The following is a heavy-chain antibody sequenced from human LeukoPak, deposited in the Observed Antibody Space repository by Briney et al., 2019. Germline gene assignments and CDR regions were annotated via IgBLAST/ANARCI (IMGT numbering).Heavy chain of an antibody. CDR2: IYTSGST. Sequence: SETLSLTCTVSGGSISSYYWSWIRQPAGKGLEWIGRIYTSGSTNYNPSLKSRVTMSVDTSKNQFSLKLSSVTAADTAVHYCARDAYYYGHPVNWFDPWGQGTLVTVSS. CDR3: ARDAYYYGHPVNWFDP. CDR1: GGSISSYY. J-gene: IGHJ5*02. D-gene: IGHD3-10*01. V-gene: IGHV4-4*07.